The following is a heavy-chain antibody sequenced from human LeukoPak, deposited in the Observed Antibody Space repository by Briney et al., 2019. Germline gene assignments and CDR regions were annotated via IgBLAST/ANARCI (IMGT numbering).Heavy chain of an antibody. CDR2: FDPEDGET. J-gene: IGHJ4*02. CDR3: ATVRYDSSGSNY. V-gene: IGHV1-24*01. CDR1: GYTLTELS. D-gene: IGHD3-22*01. Sequence: GASVKVSCKVSGYTLTELSMHWVRQAPGKGLEWMGGFDPEDGETIYAQKFQGRVTMTEDTSTDTAYMELSSLRSEDTAVCYCATVRYDSSGSNYWGQGTLVTVSS.